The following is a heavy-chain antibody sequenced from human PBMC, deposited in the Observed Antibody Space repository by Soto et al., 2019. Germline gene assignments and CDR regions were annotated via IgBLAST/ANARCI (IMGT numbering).Heavy chain of an antibody. Sequence: SETLSLTCTVSGDSISTYYWSWIRQPPGKGLEWIGEINHSGSTNYNPSLKSRVTISVDTSKNQFSLKLSSVTAADTAVYYCARGYGMDVWGQGTTVTVSS. V-gene: IGHV4-34*01. CDR2: INHSGST. CDR3: ARGYGMDV. J-gene: IGHJ6*02. CDR1: GDSISTYY.